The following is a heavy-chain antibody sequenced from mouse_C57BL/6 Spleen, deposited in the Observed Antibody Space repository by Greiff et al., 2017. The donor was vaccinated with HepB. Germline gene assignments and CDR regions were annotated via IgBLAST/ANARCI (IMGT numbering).Heavy chain of an antibody. V-gene: IGHV14-2*01. CDR1: GFNIKDYY. D-gene: IGHD2-3*01. CDR2: IDHEDGET. CDR3: ARSGWVLRDFAIEY. Sequence: VQLQQSGAELVKPGASVKLSCTASGFNIKDYYMHWVKQMTEQGLEWIGRIDHEDGETKYAQKFQGKSTITADTSSNTAYLQLSSLTSEDTAVYDCARSGWVLRDFAIEYWGQGTSVTVSS. J-gene: IGHJ4*01.